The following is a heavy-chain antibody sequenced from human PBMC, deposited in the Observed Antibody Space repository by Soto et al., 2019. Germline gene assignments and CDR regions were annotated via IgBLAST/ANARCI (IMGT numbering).Heavy chain of an antibody. CDR3: ARGPYDAFDI. J-gene: IGHJ3*02. CDR1: GGSIGRSY. CDR2: IYYSGST. Sequence: LSLTCAVSGGSIGRSYWSGIRQPPGKGLQWIGYIYYSGSTYYNPSLKSRVTMSVDTSKIQFSLRLKSVTAADTAVYYCARGPYDAFDIWGQGTMVTVSS. V-gene: IGHV4-59*01.